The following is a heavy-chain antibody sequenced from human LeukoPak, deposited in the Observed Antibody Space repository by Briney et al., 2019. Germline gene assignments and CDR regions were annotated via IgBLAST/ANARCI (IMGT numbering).Heavy chain of an antibody. CDR3: AKDPSGVTLYYYYYMDV. D-gene: IGHD2-21*02. J-gene: IGHJ6*03. CDR1: GFTFDDYA. CDR2: ISYDGSNK. V-gene: IGHV3-30*18. Sequence: GGSLRLSCAASGFTFDDYAMHWVRQAPGKGLEWVAVISYDGSNKYYADSVKGRFTISRDNSKNTLYLQMNSLRAEDTAVYYCAKDPSGVTLYYYYYMDVWGKGTTVTVSS.